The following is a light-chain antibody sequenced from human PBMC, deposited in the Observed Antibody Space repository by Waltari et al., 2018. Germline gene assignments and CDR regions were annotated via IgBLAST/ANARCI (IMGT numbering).Light chain of an antibody. J-gene: IGLJ2*01. CDR2: SNS. CDR1: RSNVGSNA. Sequence: QPVLTQPPSASGTPGQRVTISCSASRSNVGSNAVTWFQQLPGAAPKLLIYSNSQRPSGVPDRFSGSKSGTSASLAIGGPQSEDEADYYCAAWDVSLNGVIFGGGTRLTVL. CDR3: AAWDVSLNGVI. V-gene: IGLV1-44*01.